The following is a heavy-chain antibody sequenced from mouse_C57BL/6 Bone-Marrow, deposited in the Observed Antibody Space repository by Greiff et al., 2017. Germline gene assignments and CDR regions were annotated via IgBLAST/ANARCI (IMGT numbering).Heavy chain of an antibody. D-gene: IGHD2-1*01. CDR2: IYPGSGST. J-gene: IGHJ2*01. CDR1: GYTFTSYW. CDR3: AREGHGNYVLFDY. Sequence: VQLQQPGAELVKPGASVKMSCKASGYTFTSYWITWVKQRPGQGLEWIGDIYPGSGSTNYNEKFKSKATLTVDTSSSTAYMQLSSLTSEDSAVYYCAREGHGNYVLFDYWGQGTTLTVSS. V-gene: IGHV1-55*01.